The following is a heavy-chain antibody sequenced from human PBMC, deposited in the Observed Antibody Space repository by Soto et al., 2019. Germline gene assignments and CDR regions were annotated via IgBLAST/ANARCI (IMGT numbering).Heavy chain of an antibody. CDR1: GGSFSGYY. Sequence: PETLSLTCAVYGGSFSGYYWSWIRQPPGKGLEWIGEINHSGSTNYNPSLKSRVTISVDTSKNQFSLKLSSVTAADTAVYYCARVHMVRGVIKAYYGMDVWGQGTTVTVSS. CDR2: INHSGST. J-gene: IGHJ6*02. CDR3: ARVHMVRGVIKAYYGMDV. V-gene: IGHV4-34*01. D-gene: IGHD3-10*01.